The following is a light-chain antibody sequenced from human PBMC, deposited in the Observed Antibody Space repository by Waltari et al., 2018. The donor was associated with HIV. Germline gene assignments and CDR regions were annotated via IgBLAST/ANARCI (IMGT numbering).Light chain of an antibody. CDR2: AAS. Sequence: DIQMTQSPSPLSASVGDRVTITCRASQSISTYLNWYQKKSGKAPKLLIYAASSLQSGVPSRFSGSGSGTDFTLTISSLQPEDFATYYCQQSYSTLHFGQGTKLEIK. CDR1: QSISTY. J-gene: IGKJ2*01. V-gene: IGKV1-39*01. CDR3: QQSYSTLH.